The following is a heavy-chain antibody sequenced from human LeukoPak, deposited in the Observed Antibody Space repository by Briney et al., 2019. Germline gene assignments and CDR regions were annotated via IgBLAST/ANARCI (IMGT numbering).Heavy chain of an antibody. J-gene: IGHJ4*02. D-gene: IGHD4-17*01. CDR2: IYYSGSS. V-gene: IGHV4-39*01. Sequence: SETLSLTCTVSGGSISSGSYYWGWIRQPPGKGLEWIGSIYYSGSSHYNPSLKGRVTISVDTSKNQFSLRLTSVTAADTAVYYCARHFYGDYVNYWGQGTLVTVSS. CDR1: GGSISSGSYY. CDR3: ARHFYGDYVNY.